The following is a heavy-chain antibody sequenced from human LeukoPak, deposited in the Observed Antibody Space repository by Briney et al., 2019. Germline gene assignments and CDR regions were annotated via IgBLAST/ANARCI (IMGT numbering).Heavy chain of an antibody. CDR3: ATASPEDSSGYYGLDY. D-gene: IGHD3-22*01. J-gene: IGHJ4*02. Sequence: ASVKVSCEVSGYTLTELSMHWVRQAPGKGLEWMGGFDPEDGETIYAQKFQGRVTMTEDTSTDTAYMELSSLRSEDTAVYYCATASPEDSSGYYGLDYWGQGTLVTVSS. CDR1: GYTLTELS. CDR2: FDPEDGET. V-gene: IGHV1-24*01.